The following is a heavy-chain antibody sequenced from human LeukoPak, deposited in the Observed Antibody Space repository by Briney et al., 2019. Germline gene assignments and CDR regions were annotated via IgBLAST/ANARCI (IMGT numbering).Heavy chain of an antibody. J-gene: IGHJ6*02. Sequence: PGGSLRLSCAASGFTFSSYSMNWVRQAPGKGLEWVSSISSSSSYIYYADSVKGRFTISRDNAKNSLYLQMNSLRAEDTAVYYCARGVGYNYGLYYQYGMDVWGQGTTVTVSS. V-gene: IGHV3-21*01. CDR2: ISSSSSYI. CDR3: ARGVGYNYGLYYQYGMDV. D-gene: IGHD5-18*01. CDR1: GFTFSSYS.